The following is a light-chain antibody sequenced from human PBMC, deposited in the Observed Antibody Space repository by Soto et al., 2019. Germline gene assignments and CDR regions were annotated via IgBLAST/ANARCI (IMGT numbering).Light chain of an antibody. CDR2: GTS. V-gene: IGKV3-20*01. CDR1: QSVMSSN. J-gene: IGKJ1*01. Sequence: EIVLTQSPGTLSLSPGERAALSCRASQSVMSSNLAWYQQKPGQAPRLVIYGTSNRATGIPDRFSGSGSGTDFTLTISRLEPEDFAVYYCQQYGTSPRTFGRGTKVETK. CDR3: QQYGTSPRT.